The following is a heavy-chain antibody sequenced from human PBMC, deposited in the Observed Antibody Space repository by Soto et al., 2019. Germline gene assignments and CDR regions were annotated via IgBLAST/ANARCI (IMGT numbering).Heavy chain of an antibody. J-gene: IGHJ4*02. V-gene: IGHV3-23*01. CDR1: XXXXXXXX. CDR3: AXDLRXGATIXYYFDY. Sequence: EVQVLESGGGLVQPGGSLRLXCXXXXXXXXXXXXXXVXXAXXXXLXXVASISGSDGSIYYADSVKGRFTISRDNSKNTLYLQMNSLRVEDTAVYYCAXDLRXGATIXYYFDYWGQGTLVTVSS. CDR2: ISGSDGSI. D-gene: IGHD1-26*01.